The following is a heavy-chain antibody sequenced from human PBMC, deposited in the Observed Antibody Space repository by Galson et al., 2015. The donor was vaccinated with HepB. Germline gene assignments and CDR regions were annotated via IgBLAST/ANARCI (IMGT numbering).Heavy chain of an antibody. V-gene: IGHV3-23*01. CDR3: AKISLYYDFWSGLYGGERDDY. D-gene: IGHD3-3*01. CDR2: ISGSGGST. CDR1: GFTFSSYA. J-gene: IGHJ4*02. Sequence: SLRLSCAASGFTFSSYAMSWVRQAPGKGLEWVSAISGSGGSTYYADSVKGRFTISRDNSKNTLYLQMYSLRAEDTAVYYCAKISLYYDFWSGLYGGERDDYWGQGTLVTVSS.